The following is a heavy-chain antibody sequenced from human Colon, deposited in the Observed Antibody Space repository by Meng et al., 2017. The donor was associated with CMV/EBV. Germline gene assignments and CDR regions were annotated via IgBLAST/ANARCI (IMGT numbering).Heavy chain of an antibody. CDR1: GFTFSTYD. J-gene: IGHJ6*02. D-gene: IGHD2-2*01. V-gene: IGHV3-74*01. CDR2: INSDGSST. CDR3: ARESGGPYCSSTSCHFGMDV. Sequence: GESLKISCAASGFTFSTYDMHWVRQAPGKGLVWVSRINSDGSSTSYADSVKGRFTISRDNAKNTLYLQMNSLRAEDTAVYYCARESGGPYCSSTSCHFGMDVWGQGTTVTVSS.